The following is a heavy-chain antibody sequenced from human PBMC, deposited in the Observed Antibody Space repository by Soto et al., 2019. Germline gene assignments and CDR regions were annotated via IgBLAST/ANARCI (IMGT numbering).Heavy chain of an antibody. J-gene: IGHJ3*01. V-gene: IGHV3-23*01. CDR3: AKVRLTDYLRYAPHL. D-gene: IGHD2-8*01. CDR1: GFTCNNYA. CDR2: ISPNGDST. Sequence: EVQLLESGGGLVQPGGSLRLACAASGFTCNNYAMNWVRQAPGRGLEWVSIISPNGDSTYYADSVKGRFTISRDNSQNTVFLQMNSLRAEDTAIYFSAKVRLTDYLRYAPHLWGQGTLVTVSS.